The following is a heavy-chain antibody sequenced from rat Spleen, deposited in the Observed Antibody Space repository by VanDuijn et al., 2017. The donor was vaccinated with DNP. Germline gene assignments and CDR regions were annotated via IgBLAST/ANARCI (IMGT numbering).Heavy chain of an antibody. CDR2: ISSGGSS. D-gene: IGHD1-3*01. CDR1: GFSLTKYG. Sequence: QVQLEESGPGLLQPSQTLSLTCTVSGFSLTKYGVSWVRQPPGKGLEWIAAISSGGSSYYNSGLKSRLSISRDTSKSQVFLQMNSLQPEDTATYYCASTLVNYGTYGYYAMDAWGQGTSVTVSS. J-gene: IGHJ4*01. V-gene: IGHV2S8*01. CDR3: ASTLVNYGTYGYYAMDA.